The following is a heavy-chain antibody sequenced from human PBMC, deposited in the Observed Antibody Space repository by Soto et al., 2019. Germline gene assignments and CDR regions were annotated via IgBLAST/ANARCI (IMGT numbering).Heavy chain of an antibody. D-gene: IGHD2-2*01. V-gene: IGHV1-3*01. CDR3: ARVYLLVPAAHDDAFDI. CDR2: INAGNGNT. CDR1: GYTFTSYA. J-gene: IGHJ3*02. Sequence: QVQLVQSGAEVKKPGASVKVSCKASGYTFTSYAMHWVRQAPGQRLEWMGWINAGNGNTKYSQKFQRRVTITRDTLASTAYMELRSLRSEDTAVYYCARVYLLVPAAHDDAFDIWGQGTIVPVSS.